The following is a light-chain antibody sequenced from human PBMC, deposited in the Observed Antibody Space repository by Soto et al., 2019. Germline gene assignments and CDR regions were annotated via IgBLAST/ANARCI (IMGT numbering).Light chain of an antibody. CDR1: QSLVYSDGNTY. CDR3: LQGTHWPYT. J-gene: IGKJ2*01. CDR2: KVS. V-gene: IGKV2-30*01. Sequence: EVVMTQSPLSLPVTLGQPASISCRTSQSLVYSDGNTYLGWFQQRPGQSPRRLLYKVSNRDSGVADRVSGSGSGTDFTLKISRVEAEDVGVYYCLQGTHWPYTFGKGTKLEIK.